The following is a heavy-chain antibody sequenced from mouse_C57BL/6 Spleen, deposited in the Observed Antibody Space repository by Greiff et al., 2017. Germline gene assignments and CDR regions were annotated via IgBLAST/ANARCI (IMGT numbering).Heavy chain of an antibody. CDR2: INPSNGGT. J-gene: IGHJ3*01. CDR1: GYTFTSYW. CDR3: ARGSYGSPPWFAY. D-gene: IGHD1-1*01. Sequence: QVQLQQPGTELVKPGASVKLSCKASGYTFTSYWMHWVKQRPGQGLEWIGNINPSNGGTNYNEKFKSKATLTVDKSSSTAYMQLSSLTSEDSAVYYWARGSYGSPPWFAYWGQGTLVTVSA. V-gene: IGHV1-53*01.